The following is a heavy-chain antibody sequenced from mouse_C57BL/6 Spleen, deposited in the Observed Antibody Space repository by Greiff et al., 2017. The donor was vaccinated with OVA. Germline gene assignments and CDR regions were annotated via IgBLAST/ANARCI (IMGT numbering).Heavy chain of an antibody. CDR1: GYTFTSYW. Sequence: QVQLQQPGAELVRPGSSVKLSCKASGYTFTSYWMHWVKQRPIQGLEWIGNIDPSDSETHYNQKFKDKATLTVDKSSSTAYMQLSSLTSEDSAVYYGARYYSNPYYVDYWGQGTTLTVSS. CDR2: IDPSDSET. D-gene: IGHD2-5*01. J-gene: IGHJ2*01. V-gene: IGHV1-52*01. CDR3: ARYYSNPYYVDY.